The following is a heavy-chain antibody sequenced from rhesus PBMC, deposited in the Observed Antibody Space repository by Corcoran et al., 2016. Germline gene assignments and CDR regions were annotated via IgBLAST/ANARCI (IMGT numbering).Heavy chain of an antibody. CDR3: ARDPTLSYGWYFDI. Sequence: QVQLQESGPGLVKPSETLSLTCAVSGGSISSSNWWSWIRQPPGKGLEWIGDIRGSSGSTYYTPSLQSRVTISQDTSKNQFSLKLSSVTAADTAVYYCARDPTLSYGWYFDIWGPGTPITISS. V-gene: IGHV4S19*01. D-gene: IGHD5-36*01. J-gene: IGHJ2*01. CDR1: GGSISSSNW. CDR2: IRGSSGST.